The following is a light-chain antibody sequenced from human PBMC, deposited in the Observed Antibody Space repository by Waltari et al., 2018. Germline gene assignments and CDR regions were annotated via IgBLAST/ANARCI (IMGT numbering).Light chain of an antibody. J-gene: IGLJ3*02. V-gene: IGLV1-47*01. Sequence: QSVLTQPPSASGTPGQKVTISCNGSRSHIGSNYVSRYQQLPGTAPKLLIFKNNQRPSGVPDRFSDSKSGTSASLAINGLRSEDEADYYCAAWDDSLSGLVLGGGTKVTVL. CDR1: RSHIGSNY. CDR3: AAWDDSLSGLV. CDR2: KNN.